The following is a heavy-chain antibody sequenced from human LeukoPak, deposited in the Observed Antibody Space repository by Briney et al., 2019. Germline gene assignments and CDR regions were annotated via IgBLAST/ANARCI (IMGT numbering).Heavy chain of an antibody. V-gene: IGHV3-23*01. D-gene: IGHD3-10*01. Sequence: PGGSLRLSCAASGFTFSSYAMRWGRQAPGKGLEWVSAIGSGSGGTTIYADSVKGRFTISRDNSKNTLYLQMSSLRGEDTAVYYCAKKYESGRGVTYGMDVWGQGTMVTVSS. CDR3: AKKYESGRGVTYGMDV. CDR1: GFTFSSYA. J-gene: IGHJ6*02. CDR2: IGSGSGGTT.